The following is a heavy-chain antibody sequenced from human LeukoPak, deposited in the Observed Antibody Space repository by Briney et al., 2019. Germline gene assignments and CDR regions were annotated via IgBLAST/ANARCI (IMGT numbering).Heavy chain of an antibody. D-gene: IGHD2-15*01. CDR1: GDSISRSSYY. CDR2: IYYTGTT. CDR3: ATAPHTRRVVFDH. V-gene: IGHV4-39*07. Sequence: SETLSLTCSVSGDSISRSSYYWDWIRQAPGRGLEWIGSIYYTGTTYYNPSLKSRVTVSVDTSKNQFSLSLSSVTAADTAVYYCATAPHTRRVVFDHWGQGTVVTVSS. J-gene: IGHJ4*02.